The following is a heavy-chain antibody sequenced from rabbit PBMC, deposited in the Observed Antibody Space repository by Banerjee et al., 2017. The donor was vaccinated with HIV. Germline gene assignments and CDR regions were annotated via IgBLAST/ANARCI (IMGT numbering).Heavy chain of an antibody. CDR2: IGAAST. D-gene: IGHD4-2*01. CDR1: GFALSSYYY. V-gene: IGHV1S40*01. J-gene: IGHJ4*01. Sequence: QSLEESGGDLVKPEGSLTLTCTASGFALSSYYYICWVRQAPGKGLEWIACIGAASTYYATWAKGRFTISKTSSTTVTLQMTSLTAADTATYFCARDSGYAGSNLWGQGTLVTVS. CDR3: ARDSGYAGSNL.